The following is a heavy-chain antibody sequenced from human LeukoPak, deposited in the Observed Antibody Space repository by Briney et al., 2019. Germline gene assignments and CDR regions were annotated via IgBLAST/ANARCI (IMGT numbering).Heavy chain of an antibody. CDR1: GFTFNDYT. CDR2: ISPSGDIT. Sequence: GGSLRLSCAASGFTFNDYTMHWVRQAPGKGLEWVSGISPSGDITYYADSVKGRFTISRDNSKNTLYLEVISLTAEDTAVYYCAKDDAWLRFGEWSQGTLVTVSS. V-gene: IGHV3-23*01. D-gene: IGHD3-10*01. CDR3: AKDDAWLRFGE. J-gene: IGHJ4*02.